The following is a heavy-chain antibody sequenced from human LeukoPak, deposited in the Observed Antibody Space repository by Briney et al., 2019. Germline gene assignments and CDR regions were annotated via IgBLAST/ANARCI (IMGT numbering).Heavy chain of an antibody. CDR1: GFTFSSYA. Sequence: GGSLRLSCAASGFTFSSYAMHWVRQAPGKGLEWVAVISYDGSNKYYADSVKGRFTISRDNSKNRLYLKMNRLRAEDTAVYYCARALYYDSSGYSDAEYFQHWGQGTLVTVSS. CDR2: ISYDGSNK. D-gene: IGHD3-22*01. J-gene: IGHJ1*01. V-gene: IGHV3-30-3*01. CDR3: ARALYYDSSGYSDAEYFQH.